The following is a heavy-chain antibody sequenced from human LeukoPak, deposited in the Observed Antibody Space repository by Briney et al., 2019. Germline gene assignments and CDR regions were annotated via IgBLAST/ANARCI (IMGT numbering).Heavy chain of an antibody. J-gene: IGHJ4*02. CDR1: GFTFSAHW. V-gene: IGHV3-7*04. D-gene: IGHD6-13*01. Sequence: GGSLRLSCEASGFTFSAHWMSWVRQVPGKGLEWVANIKEDGSTQYYVDSVRGRFTISGDTAKSSLYLEMKYLGVDDTAVYYCARLGAASAGALDYWGQGTLVTVSS. CDR2: IKEDGSTQ. CDR3: ARLGAASAGALDY.